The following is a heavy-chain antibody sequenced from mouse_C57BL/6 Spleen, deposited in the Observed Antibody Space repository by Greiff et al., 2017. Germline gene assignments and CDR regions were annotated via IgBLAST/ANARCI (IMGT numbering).Heavy chain of an antibody. V-gene: IGHV1-52*01. CDR1: GYTFTSYW. CDR3: ARGGYYGSSHYAMDY. D-gene: IGHD1-1*01. J-gene: IGHJ4*01. Sequence: QVQLQQPGAELVRPGSSVKLSCKASGYTFTSYWMHWVKQRPIQGLEWIGNIDPSDSETHYNQKFKDKATLTVDKSSSTAYMQLSSLTSEDSAVYYGARGGYYGSSHYAMDYWGQGTSVTVSS. CDR2: IDPSDSET.